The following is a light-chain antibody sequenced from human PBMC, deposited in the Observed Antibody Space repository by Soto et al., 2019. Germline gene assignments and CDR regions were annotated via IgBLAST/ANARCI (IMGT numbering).Light chain of an antibody. Sequence: QSVLTQPPSASGTPGQRVTISCSGSSSNIGSYTVNWYQQLPGTPPKLLIYSNNQRPSGVPDRFSGSKSGTSVSLAISGLQSEDEADYYCAAWDDSLNGVVFGGGTKLTVL. CDR1: SSNIGSYT. J-gene: IGLJ2*01. V-gene: IGLV1-44*01. CDR2: SNN. CDR3: AAWDDSLNGVV.